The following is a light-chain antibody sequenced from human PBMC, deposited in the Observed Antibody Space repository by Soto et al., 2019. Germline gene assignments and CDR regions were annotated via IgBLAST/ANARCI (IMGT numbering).Light chain of an antibody. CDR2: GAS. V-gene: IGKV3-20*01. Sequence: EIVLTQSPGTLSLSPGEKATLSCRASQSVTNSYLAWYQQKPGQAPRLLIYGASRRTIGIPDRFSGSWSGTDFTLTISRLEPEDFAVYYCQQYGSSSWTFGQGTKVDIK. J-gene: IGKJ1*01. CDR3: QQYGSSSWT. CDR1: QSVTNSY.